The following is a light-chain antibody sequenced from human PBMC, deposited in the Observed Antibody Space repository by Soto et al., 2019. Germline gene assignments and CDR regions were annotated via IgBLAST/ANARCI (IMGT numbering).Light chain of an antibody. CDR1: QTVLFASNNKNY. CDR3: QQYSTIPIT. Sequence: DILLTQSPDSLAVSLGERATINCKSSQTVLFASNNKNYLAWYQQKPGQAPKLLIYWASARESGVPDRFSGSGSETDFNFTITSLQAEDVAVYYCQQYSTIPITFGGGTKVDIK. J-gene: IGKJ4*01. V-gene: IGKV4-1*01. CDR2: WAS.